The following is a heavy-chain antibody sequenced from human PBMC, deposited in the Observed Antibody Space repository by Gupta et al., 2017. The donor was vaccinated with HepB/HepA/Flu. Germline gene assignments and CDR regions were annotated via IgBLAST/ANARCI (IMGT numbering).Heavy chain of an antibody. CDR1: GVSVTSGGYF. D-gene: IGHD1-14*01. V-gene: IGHV4-31*03. J-gene: IGHJ6*04. CDR2: ISHSGNK. Sequence: HVQLQESGPGLVRPSQNLSLTCTVSGVSVTSGGYFWTWIRQLPGRGLEVIGYISHSGNKFFNPSVKNRVNLALDMSKSQFSLNLSSVTAADTAKYFCARGLTGDQYMDVGGTGTTGTVSS. CDR3: ARGLTGDQYMDV.